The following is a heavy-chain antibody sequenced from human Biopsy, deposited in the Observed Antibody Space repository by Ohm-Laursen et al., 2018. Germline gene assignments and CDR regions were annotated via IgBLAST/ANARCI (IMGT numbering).Heavy chain of an antibody. CDR2: IYTGGST. D-gene: IGHD3-16*01. J-gene: IGHJ6*02. V-gene: IGHV3-53*01. CDR3: ATSGAADSWGNYYGMDV. CDR1: GFTVSSTY. Sequence: SLRLSCSASGFTVSSTYMSWVRQAPGKGLEWVSVIYTGGSTFYADSVKGRFTISRDNAKNSLSLQMNSLRADDTAVYYCATSGAADSWGNYYGMDVWGQGTTVTVSS.